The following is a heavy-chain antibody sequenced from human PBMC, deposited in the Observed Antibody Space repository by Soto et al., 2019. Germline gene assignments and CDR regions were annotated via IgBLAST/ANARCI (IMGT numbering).Heavy chain of an antibody. CDR3: ARVGSSGWSPDY. D-gene: IGHD6-19*01. CDR2: IFYSGST. V-gene: IGHV4-59*11. J-gene: IGHJ4*02. Sequence: PWETLSLTCSVSGGSISGHYWTWIRQSPGKGLEWIGYIFYSGSTNYNPSLKSRVTISVDTPKNQFSLKMSSVTAADTAVYYCARVGSSGWSPDYWGRGTLVTVSS. CDR1: GGSISGHY.